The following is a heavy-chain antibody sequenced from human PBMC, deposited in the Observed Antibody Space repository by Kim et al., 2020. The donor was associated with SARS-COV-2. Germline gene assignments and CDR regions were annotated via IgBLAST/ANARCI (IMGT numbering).Heavy chain of an antibody. J-gene: IGHJ6*02. CDR1: GGSISSYY. D-gene: IGHD3-3*01. Sequence: SETLSLTCTVSGGSISSYYWSWIRQPPGKGLEWIGYIYYSGSTNYNPSLKSRVTISVDTSKNQFSLKLSSVTAADTAVYYCARVRLDTDFWSGSYGMDVWGQGTTVTVSS. CDR3: ARVRLDTDFWSGSYGMDV. V-gene: IGHV4-59*13. CDR2: IYYSGST.